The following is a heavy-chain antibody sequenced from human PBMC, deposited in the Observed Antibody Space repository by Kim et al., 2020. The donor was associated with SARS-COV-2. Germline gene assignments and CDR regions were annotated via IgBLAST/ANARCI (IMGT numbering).Heavy chain of an antibody. CDR2: ISSSGSTI. CDR1: GFTFSDYY. CDR3: ARVGVTYYYYYGMDV. D-gene: IGHD2-21*02. Sequence: GGSLRLSCAASGFTFSDYYMSRIRQAPGKGLEWVSYISSSGSTIYYADSVKGRFTISRDNAKNSLYLQMNSLRAEDTAVYYCARVGVTYYYYYGMDVWGQGTTVTVSS. V-gene: IGHV3-11*01. J-gene: IGHJ6*02.